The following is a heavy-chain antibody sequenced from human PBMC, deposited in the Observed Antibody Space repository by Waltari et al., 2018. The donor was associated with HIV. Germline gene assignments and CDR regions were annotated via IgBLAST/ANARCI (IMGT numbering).Heavy chain of an antibody. CDR3: ATGSGTTSIQLYDLNV. Sequence: QVQLIQSGAEVKKPGASVKVSCKVFAYPLTELSRPWARQAPGKGLEWMGGFDHEDNETIYTQKLQSRVTMTEDTSTDSAYMELSSLTSEDTDVYYCATGSGTTSIQLYDLNVWGQGTTVTFSS. CDR2: FDHEDNET. J-gene: IGHJ6*02. V-gene: IGHV1-24*01. D-gene: IGHD1-26*01. CDR1: AYPLTELS.